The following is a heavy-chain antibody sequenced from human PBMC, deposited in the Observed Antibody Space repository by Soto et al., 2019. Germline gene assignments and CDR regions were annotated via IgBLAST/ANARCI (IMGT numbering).Heavy chain of an antibody. CDR1: GYTFTSYG. D-gene: IGHD3-22*01. J-gene: IGHJ4*02. Sequence: ASVKVSCKASGYTFTSYGISWVRQAPGQGLEWMGWISAYNGNTNYAQKLQGRVTMTTDTSTSTAYMELRSLRSDDTAGYYCARVPLTYYDSSGYYPPGPFDYWGQGTLVTVSS. CDR2: ISAYNGNT. CDR3: ARVPLTYYDSSGYYPPGPFDY. V-gene: IGHV1-18*01.